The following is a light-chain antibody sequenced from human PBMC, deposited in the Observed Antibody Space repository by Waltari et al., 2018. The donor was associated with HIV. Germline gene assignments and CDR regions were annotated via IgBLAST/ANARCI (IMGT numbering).Light chain of an antibody. CDR3: HSWDTNNVQV. Sequence: SFDLIQPPSVSVSPGQTAAITCSGANLGSNIHCWFQQKPGQSPVLVISQDSKRPSGIPERFSGSKSGNTATLTITGTQAMDEADYYCHSWDTNNVQVFGGGTKLTVL. CDR1: NLGSNI. V-gene: IGLV3-1*01. J-gene: IGLJ3*02. CDR2: QDS.